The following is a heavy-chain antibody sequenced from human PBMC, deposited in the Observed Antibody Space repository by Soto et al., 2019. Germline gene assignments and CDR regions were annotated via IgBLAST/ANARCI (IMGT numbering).Heavy chain of an antibody. CDR3: AKDRGLGSSVSGGLDV. CDR2: ISSKSNQI. V-gene: IGHV3-21*01. CDR1: GFTFNNYN. Sequence: VHLVESGGGLVKPGGSLRLACAASGFTFNNYNMNWVRQGPGKGLEWVASISSKSNQIFHADSVKGRFTISRDNAKNSLYMQIARLRAEDTAVYYCAKDRGLGSSVSGGLDVWGQGTTGTVSS. D-gene: IGHD2-15*01. J-gene: IGHJ6*02.